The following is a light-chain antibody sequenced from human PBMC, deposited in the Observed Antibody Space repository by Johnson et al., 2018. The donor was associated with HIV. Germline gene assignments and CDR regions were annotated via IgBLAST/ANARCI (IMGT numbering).Light chain of an antibody. J-gene: IGLJ1*01. CDR1: NSNFGNYY. CDR2: DNH. Sequence: QSVLTQPPSVSAAPGQKVTISCSGNNSNFGNYYLSWYQHLPGTAPKLLIYDNHKRPSGIPDRFSGSTSGTSATLGITGLQTGDEADDYCGTWDSRLSAYVFGSGTKVTVL. CDR3: GTWDSRLSAYV. V-gene: IGLV1-51*01.